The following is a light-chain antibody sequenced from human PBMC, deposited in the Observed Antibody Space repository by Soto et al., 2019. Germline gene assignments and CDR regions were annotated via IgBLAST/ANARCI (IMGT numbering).Light chain of an antibody. J-gene: IGLJ2*01. CDR2: EVS. CDR3: SSYAGSKLV. V-gene: IGLV2-8*01. Sequence: QSVLTQPPSASGFPGQSVTISCTGTSSDVGGYNFVSWYQQYPGKAPKLMIYEVSKRPSGVPDRFSGSKSGNTASLTVSGLQAEDEADYHCSSYAGSKLVFGGGTKLTVL. CDR1: SSDVGGYNF.